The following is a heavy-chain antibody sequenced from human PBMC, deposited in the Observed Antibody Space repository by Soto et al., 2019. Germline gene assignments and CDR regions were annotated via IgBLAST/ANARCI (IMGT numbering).Heavy chain of an antibody. CDR3: VRDNGGTFDY. V-gene: IGHV3-11*05. Sequence: QVQLVASGGGSVEPGGTLKLSCAASGFTFSDYYMAWIRQAPGKGLEWVSYVSSRSITTNYADSVKGRFTISRDDARNSLYLQMNSLTAEDTAVYYCVRDNGGTFDYWGQGTLVTVSS. D-gene: IGHD2-8*01. J-gene: IGHJ4*02. CDR2: VSSRSITT. CDR1: GFTFSDYY.